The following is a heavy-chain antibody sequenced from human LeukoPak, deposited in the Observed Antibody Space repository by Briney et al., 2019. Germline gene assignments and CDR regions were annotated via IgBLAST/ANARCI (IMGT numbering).Heavy chain of an antibody. J-gene: IGHJ5*01. CDR2: IYSGGRT. Sequence: GGSLRLSCAASGFTVSSNYMTWVRQAPGKGLEWVSVIYSGGRTFYADSVKGRFTISRDNSKNTLYLQMNSLRAEDSAVYHCASSTVTTFVTWFDSWGQGTLVTVSS. CDR1: GFTVSSNY. D-gene: IGHD4-17*01. V-gene: IGHV3-53*01. CDR3: ASSTVTTFVTWFDS.